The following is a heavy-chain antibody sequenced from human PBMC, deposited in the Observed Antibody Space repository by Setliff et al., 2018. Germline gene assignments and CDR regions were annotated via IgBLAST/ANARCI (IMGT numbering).Heavy chain of an antibody. V-gene: IGHV1-69*10. Sequence: SVKVSCKASGGTFSSYAISWVRQAPGQGLEWMGGIIPILGIANYAQKFQGRVTITADRSTSTAYMELSSLRSEDTAVYYCATVGGDYVWGSYRPRPLDYWGQGTLVTVSS. CDR1: GGTFSSYA. CDR3: ATVGGDYVWGSYRPRPLDY. D-gene: IGHD3-16*02. CDR2: IIPILGIA. J-gene: IGHJ4*02.